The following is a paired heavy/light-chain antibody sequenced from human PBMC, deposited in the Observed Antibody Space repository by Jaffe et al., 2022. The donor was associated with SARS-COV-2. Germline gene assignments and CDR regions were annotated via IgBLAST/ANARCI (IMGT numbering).Light chain of an antibody. CDR1: QNINSF. V-gene: IGKV1-39*01. Sequence: DIEMTQSPSTLPASVGDRVTITCRASQNINSFLNWYQQKPGTAPKVLIYATSTLQSGVSSRFSGSGSGTDFTLTINDLQPEDFATYFCQQSYNNPTFGGGTRV. CDR2: ATS. J-gene: IGKJ4*01. CDR3: QQSYNNPT.
Heavy chain of an antibody. J-gene: IGHJ5*02. CDR1: GFSLGNARMG. Sequence: QVTLKESGPVLVTPSATLTLTCTVSGFSLGNARMGVTWIRQTPGKAPEWLAQIFSNDERSYSPLLRSRLTISKDTSNRQVVLTMTDMGPLDTARYYCARISGYGSGSFLTRQWFDTWGQGIPVTVSS. CDR3: ARISGYGSGSFLTRQWFDT. V-gene: IGHV2-26*01. D-gene: IGHD6-19*01. CDR2: IFSNDER.